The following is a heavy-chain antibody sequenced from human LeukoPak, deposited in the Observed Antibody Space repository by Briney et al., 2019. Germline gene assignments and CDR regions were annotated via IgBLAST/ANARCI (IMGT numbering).Heavy chain of an antibody. CDR3: ARDRGSYYGSGSENFDY. CDR1: GFTVSSNY. D-gene: IGHD3-10*01. V-gene: IGHV3-23*01. CDR2: ISGSGGTT. Sequence: GGSLRLSCAASGFTVSSNYMSWVRQAPGKWLEWVSVISGSGGTTYYADSVKGRFSISRDNSNNTLYLQMNSLRAEDTAVYYCARDRGSYYGSGSENFDYWGQGTLVTVSS. J-gene: IGHJ4*02.